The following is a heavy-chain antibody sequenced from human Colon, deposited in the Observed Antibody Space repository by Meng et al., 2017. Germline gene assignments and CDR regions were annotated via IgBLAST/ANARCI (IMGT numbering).Heavy chain of an antibody. CDR1: GVTFRGFS. D-gene: IGHD2-2*01. CDR2: ITGDSTYI. J-gene: IGHJ4*01. CDR3: TRGWMPE. V-gene: IGHV3-21*01. Sequence: GQLGGGGGGLVKPGESLSLSCAASGVTFRGFSLGWVRQAPGKGLEWVSSITGDSTYIYYADSVKGRFTVSRDNAKNSLYLQMNSLRADDTAVYYCTRGWMPEWGQGTLVTVSS.